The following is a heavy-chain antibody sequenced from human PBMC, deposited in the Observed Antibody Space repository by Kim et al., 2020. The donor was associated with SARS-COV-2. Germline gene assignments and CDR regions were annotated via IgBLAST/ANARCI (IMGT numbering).Heavy chain of an antibody. CDR1: GYSFTYYY. Sequence: ASVKVSCKTSGYSFTYYYIHWVRQARGQGPEWLGLVNPGDGSTNYAQKFRGRVTMTRDTSTSTVYMELSSLTSEDTAVYYCARDLGYYDDGDYYSRGFDLWGQGALVTVSS. CDR3: ARDLGYYDDGDYYSRGFDL. V-gene: IGHV1-46*01. J-gene: IGHJ4*02. D-gene: IGHD3-22*01. CDR2: VNPGDGST.